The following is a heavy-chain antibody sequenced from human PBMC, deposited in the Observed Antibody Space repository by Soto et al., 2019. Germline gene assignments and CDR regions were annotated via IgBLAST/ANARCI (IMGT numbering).Heavy chain of an antibody. D-gene: IGHD3-10*01. J-gene: IGHJ3*02. CDR2: IYSGGST. V-gene: IGHV3-66*01. CDR1: GFTVSSNY. Sequence: EVQLVESGGGLVQPGGSLRLSCAASGFTVSSNYMSCVRQSPGKGLEWVSVIYSGGSTYYADSVKGRFTISRDNSKNTLYLQMNSLRAEDTAVYYCARDRASDGSGSYYGHDAFDIWGQGTMVTVSS. CDR3: ARDRASDGSGSYYGHDAFDI.